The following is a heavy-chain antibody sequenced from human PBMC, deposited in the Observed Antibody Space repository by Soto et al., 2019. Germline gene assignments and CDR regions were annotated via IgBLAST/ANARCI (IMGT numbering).Heavy chain of an antibody. V-gene: IGHV1-3*01. CDR1: GYTFTSYA. J-gene: IGHJ4*02. CDR3: ARVIGGWYYFDY. CDR2: INAGNGNT. Sequence: QVQLVQSGAEVKKPGASVKVSCKASGYTFTSYAMHWVRQAPGQRLEWMGWINAGNGNTKYSQKFQGRVTITRDTSAITAYMELISLRSADTAVYYCARVIGGWYYFDYWGQGTLVTVSS. D-gene: IGHD6-19*01.